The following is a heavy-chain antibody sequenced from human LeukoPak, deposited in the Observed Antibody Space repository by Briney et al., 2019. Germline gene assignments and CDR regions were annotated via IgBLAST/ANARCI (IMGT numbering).Heavy chain of an antibody. CDR3: ARDIHMVTNY. D-gene: IGHD5-18*01. J-gene: IGHJ4*02. V-gene: IGHV3-23*01. Sequence: GGSLRLSCAASGFIFSNYAMTWVRQAPGKGLEWVSTISGSDGSTYYADSVKGRFTISRDNAKNSLYLQMNSLRAEDTAVYYCARDIHMVTNYWGQGTLVTVSS. CDR1: GFIFSNYA. CDR2: ISGSDGST.